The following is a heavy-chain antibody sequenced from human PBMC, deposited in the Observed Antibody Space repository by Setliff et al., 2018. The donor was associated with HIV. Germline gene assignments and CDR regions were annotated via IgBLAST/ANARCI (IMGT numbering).Heavy chain of an antibody. CDR3: AKDRGTRTFYFDY. J-gene: IGHJ4*02. D-gene: IGHD3-16*01. V-gene: IGHV3-30*02. CDR1: GFTFTSYG. Sequence: GASVKVSCAASGFTFTSYGMHWVRQAPGKGLEWVAFIRYDGSNKYYGDSVKGRFTISRDNSKNTLYLQMNSLRAEDTAIYYCAKDRGTRTFYFDYWGQGTLVTVSS. CDR2: IRYDGSNK.